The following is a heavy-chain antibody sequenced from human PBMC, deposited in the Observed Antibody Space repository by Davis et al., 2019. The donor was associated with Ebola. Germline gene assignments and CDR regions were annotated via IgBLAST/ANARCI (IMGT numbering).Heavy chain of an antibody. V-gene: IGHV3-48*02. D-gene: IGHD3/OR15-3a*01. J-gene: IGHJ4*02. CDR1: GFVFSDFS. Sequence: PGGSLRLSCAASGFVFSDFSMNWVRQASGKGLEWITYITKGSDAIHYADSVKGRFTVSRDNAKNSVFLQMSSLRDEDSDVYYCARDRFFAFDFWSQGVHVSVSS. CDR3: ARDRFFAFDF. CDR2: ITKGSDAI.